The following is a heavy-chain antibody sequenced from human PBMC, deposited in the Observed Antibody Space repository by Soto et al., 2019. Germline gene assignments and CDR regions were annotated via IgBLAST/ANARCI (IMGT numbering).Heavy chain of an antibody. J-gene: IGHJ4*01. CDR2: INHSGST. CDR3: ARYVVVPAAIGFDF. D-gene: IGHD2-2*02. CDR1: GGSFSGYY. Sequence: TLSLTCAVYGGSFSGYYWTWIRQPPGKGREWIGEINHSGSTDYNPSLKSRVTISVDTSKNQFFLKLSSVTAADTAVYYCARYVVVPAAIGFDFWGQGTLVTVSS. V-gene: IGHV4-34*01.